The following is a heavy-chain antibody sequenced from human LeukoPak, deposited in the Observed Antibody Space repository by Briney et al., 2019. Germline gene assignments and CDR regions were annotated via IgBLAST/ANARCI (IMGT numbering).Heavy chain of an antibody. J-gene: IGHJ5*02. D-gene: IGHD6-13*01. CDR2: ISSSSSSYI. V-gene: IGHV3-21*01. CDR1: GFTFSSYS. Sequence: GGSLRLSCAASGFTFSSYSMNWVRQAPGKGLEWVSSISSSSSSYIYYADSVKGRFTISRDNAKNSLYLQMNSLRAEDTAVYYCARTDGSSWYPGFDPWGQGTLVTVSS. CDR3: ARTDGSSWYPGFDP.